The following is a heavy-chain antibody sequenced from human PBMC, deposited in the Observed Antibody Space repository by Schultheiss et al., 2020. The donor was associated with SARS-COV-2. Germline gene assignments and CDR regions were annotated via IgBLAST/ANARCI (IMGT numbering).Heavy chain of an antibody. D-gene: IGHD3-3*01. CDR2: INHSGST. CDR3: ARGANFWSGYYDRAEYFQH. V-gene: IGHV4-34*01. CDR1: GGSFSGYY. Sequence: SETLSLTCAVYGGSFSGYYWSWIRQPPEKGLEWIGEINHSGSTNYNPSFKSRVTISVDTSKNQFSLKLSSVTAADTAVYYCARGANFWSGYYDRAEYFQHWGQGTLVTVSS. J-gene: IGHJ1*01.